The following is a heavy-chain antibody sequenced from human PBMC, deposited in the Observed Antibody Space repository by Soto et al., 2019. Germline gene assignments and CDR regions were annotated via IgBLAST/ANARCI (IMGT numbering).Heavy chain of an antibody. Sequence: GGSLRLSCAASGFSFGSYALSWVRQAPGKGLEWVSTISGSDGKTFYPDSVKGRFSISRDTSQSTLYLQMNSLRADDTAMYYCARWSYLDYWGQGTRVTVSS. D-gene: IGHD3-3*01. V-gene: IGHV3-23*01. CDR2: ISGSDGKT. CDR3: ARWSYLDY. J-gene: IGHJ4*02. CDR1: GFSFGSYA.